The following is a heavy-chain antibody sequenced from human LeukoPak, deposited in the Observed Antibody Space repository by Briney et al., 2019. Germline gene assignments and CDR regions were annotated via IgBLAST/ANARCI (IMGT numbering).Heavy chain of an antibody. CDR2: IYYSGNT. J-gene: IGHJ6*03. Sequence: SETLSLTCTVSGDSISTSNSYWGWIRQPPGKGLEWIGSIYYSGNTYYNASLKSRVTISVDTSKNQFSLKLSSVTAADTAVYYCARGAQDYDYYYMDVWGKGTTVTISS. V-gene: IGHV4-39*07. CDR3: ARGAQDYDYYYMDV. CDR1: GDSISTSNSY.